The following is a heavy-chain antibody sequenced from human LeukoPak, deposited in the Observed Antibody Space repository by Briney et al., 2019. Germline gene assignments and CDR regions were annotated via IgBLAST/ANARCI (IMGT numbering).Heavy chain of an antibody. D-gene: IGHD5-18*01. CDR3: ASGIQLWPIDY. V-gene: IGHV3-11*03. Sequence: PGGSLRLSCAASGFTVSSNHMSWIRQAPGKGLEWVSYISSSSSYTNYADSVKGRFTISRDNAKNSLYLQMNSMRAEDTAVYYCASGIQLWPIDYWGQGTLVTVSS. CDR1: GFTVSSNH. J-gene: IGHJ4*02. CDR2: ISSSSSYT.